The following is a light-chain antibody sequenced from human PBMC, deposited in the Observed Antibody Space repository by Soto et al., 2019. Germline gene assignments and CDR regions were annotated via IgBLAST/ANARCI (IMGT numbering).Light chain of an antibody. CDR1: GSNIGSNF. CDR3: ATWDDSLSAPVV. Sequence: QSVLTQPPSASGTPGQRVTISCSGSGSNIGSNFVYWYQQLPGTAPKLLIYKNSQRPSGVPDRFFGSKSGTSASLAIAGLRSEDEADYYCATWDDSLSAPVVFGGCTQLTVL. V-gene: IGLV1-47*01. J-gene: IGLJ7*01. CDR2: KNS.